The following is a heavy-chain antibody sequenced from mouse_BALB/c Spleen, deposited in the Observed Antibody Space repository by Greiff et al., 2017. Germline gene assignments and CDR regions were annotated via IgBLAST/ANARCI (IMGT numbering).Heavy chain of an antibody. D-gene: IGHD1-1*01. CDR2: IDPANGNT. Sequence: VQLQQSGAELVKPGASVKLSCTASGFNIKDTYMHWVKQRPEQGLEWIGRIDPANGNTKYDPKFQGKASITADTSSNTAYLQLSSLTSEDTAVYYCARGITTVVGKTYYFDYWGQGTTLTVSS. V-gene: IGHV14-3*02. J-gene: IGHJ2*01. CDR1: GFNIKDTY. CDR3: ARGITTVVGKTYYFDY.